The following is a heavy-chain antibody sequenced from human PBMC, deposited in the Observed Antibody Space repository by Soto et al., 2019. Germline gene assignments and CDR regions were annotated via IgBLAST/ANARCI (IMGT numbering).Heavy chain of an antibody. J-gene: IGHJ4*02. V-gene: IGHV3-33*01. CDR2: IWYDGSNK. Sequence: GGSLRLSCAASGFTFSSYGMHWVRQAPGKGLEGVAVIWYDGSNKYYADSVKGRFTISRDNSKNTLYLQMNSLRAEDTAVYYCARDASTNLDYWGQGTLVTVSS. D-gene: IGHD2-8*01. CDR1: GFTFSSYG. CDR3: ARDASTNLDY.